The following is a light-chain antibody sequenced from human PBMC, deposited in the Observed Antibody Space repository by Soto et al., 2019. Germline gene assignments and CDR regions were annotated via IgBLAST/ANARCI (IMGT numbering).Light chain of an antibody. CDR2: GAS. CDR3: QQYGSSPPT. CDR1: QSVRSSY. J-gene: IGKJ1*01. Sequence: EIVLTQSPGTLSLSPGERATLSCRASQSVRSSYLAWYQQKPRQAPRLLISGASSRATGIPDRFSGSGSGTDFTLTISRLEPEDFAVYYCQQYGSSPPTFGQGTKVEIK. V-gene: IGKV3-20*01.